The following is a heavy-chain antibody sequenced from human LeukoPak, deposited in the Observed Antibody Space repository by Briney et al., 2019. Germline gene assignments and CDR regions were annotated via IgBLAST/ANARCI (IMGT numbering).Heavy chain of an antibody. CDR1: GDTFSDYA. V-gene: IGHV1-69*13. J-gene: IGHJ3*02. CDR2: IIPIFGTA. Sequence: GASVKVSCKASGDTFSDYAISWVRQAPGQGLEWMGGIIPIFGTANYAQKFQGRVTITADESTSTAYMELSSLRSEDTAVYYCARDLERSSTMVQGVERDAFDIWGQGTMVTVSS. CDR3: ARDLERSSTMVQGVERDAFDI. D-gene: IGHD3-10*01.